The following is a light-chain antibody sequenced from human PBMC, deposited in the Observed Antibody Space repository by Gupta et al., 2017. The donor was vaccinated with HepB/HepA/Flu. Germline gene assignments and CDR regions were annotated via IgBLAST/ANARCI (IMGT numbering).Light chain of an antibody. V-gene: IGKV1-9*01. J-gene: IGKJ5*01. CDR2: SAS. Sequence: IWLTQSPSFLSASAGDRVTITCRASQDINSNLIWYQQKPGKAPKLLIYSASTLQSGVPSRFSGSGSGTEFTLTISSLQPEDFATYYCQQFNTYPNTFGQGTQLDIK. CDR1: QDINSN. CDR3: QQFNTYPNT.